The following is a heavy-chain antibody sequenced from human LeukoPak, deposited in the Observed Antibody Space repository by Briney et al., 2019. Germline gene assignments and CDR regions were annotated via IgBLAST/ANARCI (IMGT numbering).Heavy chain of an antibody. Sequence: HAASVTVSCKASGGTFSSYAISWVRQAPGQGLEWMGGIIPIFGTANYAQKFQGRVTITADESTSTAYMELSSLRSEDTAVYYCAADPSGGGAGDYWGQGTLVTVSS. J-gene: IGHJ4*02. CDR3: AADPSGGGAGDY. CDR2: IIPIFGTA. D-gene: IGHD1-1*01. CDR1: GGTFSSYA. V-gene: IGHV1-69*13.